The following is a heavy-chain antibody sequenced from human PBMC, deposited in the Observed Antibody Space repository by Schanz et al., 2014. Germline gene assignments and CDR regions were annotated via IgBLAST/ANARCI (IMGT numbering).Heavy chain of an antibody. CDR1: GFTFSDYW. CDR2: ISGSGGST. Sequence: EVQLVESGGGLVQPGGSLRLSCTASGFTFSDYWMSWVRQAPGKGLEWVSAISGSGGSTYYADAVRGRFTISRDNSNKTVDLQMNSLRAEDTALYYCVRDELLWFGEVLSLDYWGQGALVTVSS. J-gene: IGHJ4*02. CDR3: VRDELLWFGEVLSLDY. V-gene: IGHV3-23*04. D-gene: IGHD3-10*01.